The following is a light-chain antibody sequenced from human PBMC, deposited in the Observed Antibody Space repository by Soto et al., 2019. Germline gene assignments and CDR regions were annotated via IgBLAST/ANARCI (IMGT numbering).Light chain of an antibody. J-gene: IGKJ1*01. CDR1: QSVSNNY. V-gene: IGKV3-20*01. CDR2: GAS. Sequence: IALAPSPGTLSLSPGERATLPCRASQSVSNNYLAWYQPKPGQTPRLLIYGASNRATGIPDRFSGSGSGTDFTLTISSLQPDDFATYYWQPYNSYSGAFGQGTKVDIK. CDR3: QPYNSYSGA.